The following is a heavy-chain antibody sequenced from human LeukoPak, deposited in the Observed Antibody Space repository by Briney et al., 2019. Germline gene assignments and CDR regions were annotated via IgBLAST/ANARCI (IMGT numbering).Heavy chain of an antibody. CDR1: GFTFSDYY. V-gene: IGHV3-11*03. Sequence: PGGSLRLSCAASGFTFSDYYMSWIRQAPGKGLEWVSYISSSSSYTNYADSVKGRFTISGDNAKNSLYLQMNSLRAEDTAVYYCAAERGSYGVGTHWGQGTLVTVSS. CDR3: AAERGSYGVGTH. J-gene: IGHJ4*02. CDR2: ISSSSSYT. D-gene: IGHD1-26*01.